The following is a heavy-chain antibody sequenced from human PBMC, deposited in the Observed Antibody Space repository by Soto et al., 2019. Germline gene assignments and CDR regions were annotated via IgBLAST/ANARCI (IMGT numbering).Heavy chain of an antibody. J-gene: IGHJ4*02. Sequence: SETLSLTCTVSGGSISSSSYYWGWIRQPPGKGLEWIGSIYYSGSTYYNPSLKSRVTISVDTSKNQFSLKLSSVTAADTAVYYCASNPNLYSSGWTDYWGQGTLVTVSS. CDR1: GGSISSSSYY. D-gene: IGHD6-19*01. CDR2: IYYSGST. CDR3: ASNPNLYSSGWTDY. V-gene: IGHV4-39*01.